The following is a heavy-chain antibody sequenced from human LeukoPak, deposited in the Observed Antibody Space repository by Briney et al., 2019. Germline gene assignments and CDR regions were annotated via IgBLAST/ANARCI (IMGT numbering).Heavy chain of an antibody. V-gene: IGHV1-24*01. CDR1: GYTLTELS. D-gene: IGHD3-10*01. J-gene: IGHJ5*02. CDR2: FDPEDGET. Sequence: GASVTVSCKVSGYTLTELSMHWVRQAPGKGLEWMGGFDPEDGETIYAQKFQGRVTMTEDTSTDTAYMELSSLRPEDTAVYYCATENLRRFGAWENWFDPWGQGTLVTVSS. CDR3: ATENLRRFGAWENWFDP.